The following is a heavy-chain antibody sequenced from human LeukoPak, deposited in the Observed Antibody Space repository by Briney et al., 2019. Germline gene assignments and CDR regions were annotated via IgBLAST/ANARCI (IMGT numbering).Heavy chain of an antibody. CDR3: ARVGGSSEWFDP. J-gene: IGHJ5*02. CDR1: GFTFSSYS. CDR2: ISSSSSYI. D-gene: IGHD6-6*01. Sequence: GGSLRLSCAASGFTFSSYSMNWVRQAPGKGLEWVSSISSSSSYIYYADSVKGRFTISRDNAKNSLYLQMNSLRAEDTAVYYCARVGGSSEWFDPWGQGTLVTVSS. V-gene: IGHV3-21*01.